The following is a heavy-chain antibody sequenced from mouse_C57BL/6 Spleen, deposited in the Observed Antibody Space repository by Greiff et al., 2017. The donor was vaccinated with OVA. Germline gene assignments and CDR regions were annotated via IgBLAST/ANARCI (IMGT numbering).Heavy chain of an antibody. CDR1: GYSITSGYY. CDR3: ARVGAYYSNSYAMDY. J-gene: IGHJ4*01. D-gene: IGHD2-5*01. CDR2: ISYDGSN. V-gene: IGHV3-6*01. Sequence: QLQESGPGLVKPSQSLSLTCSVPGYSITSGYYWNWIRQFPGNKLEWMGYISYDGSNNYNPSLKNRISITRDTSKNQFFLKLNSVTTEDTATYYCARVGAYYSNSYAMDYWGQGTSVTVSS.